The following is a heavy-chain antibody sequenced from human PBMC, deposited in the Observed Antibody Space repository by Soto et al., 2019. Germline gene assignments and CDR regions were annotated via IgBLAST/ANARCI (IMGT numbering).Heavy chain of an antibody. D-gene: IGHD3-10*01. CDR1: GGSISSGDYY. J-gene: IGHJ3*02. Sequence: QVQLQESGPGLVKPSQTLSLTCTVSGGSISSGDYYWSWIRQPPGKGLEWIGYIYYSGSTYYNPSLKSRVTISVDTSKNQFSLKLSSVTAADTAVYYCARDLERGYYGSGSTDNDAFDIWGQGTMVTVSS. V-gene: IGHV4-30-4*01. CDR2: IYYSGST. CDR3: ARDLERGYYGSGSTDNDAFDI.